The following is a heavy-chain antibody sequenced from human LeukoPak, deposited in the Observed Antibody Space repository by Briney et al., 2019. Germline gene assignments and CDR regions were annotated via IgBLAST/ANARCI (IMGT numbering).Heavy chain of an antibody. Sequence: GASVKVSCKVSGFTLTELSMHWVRQAPGKGLEWMGGIIPIFGTANYAQKFQGRVTITADESTSTAYMELSSLRSEDTAVYYCARGSVVVAATLSDYYYYMDVWGKGTTVTVSS. J-gene: IGHJ6*03. CDR2: IIPIFGTA. V-gene: IGHV1-69*13. D-gene: IGHD2-15*01. CDR3: ARGSVVVAATLSDYYYYMDV. CDR1: GFTLTELS.